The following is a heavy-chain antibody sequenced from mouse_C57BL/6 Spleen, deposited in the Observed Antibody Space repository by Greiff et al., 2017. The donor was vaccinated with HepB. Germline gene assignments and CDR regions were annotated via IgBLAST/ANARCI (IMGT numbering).Heavy chain of an antibody. D-gene: IGHD1-1*01. CDR1: GYTFTSYT. J-gene: IGHJ2*01. Sequence: QVQLKQSGAELARPGASVKMSCKASGYTFTSYTMHWVKQRPGQGLEWIGYINPSSGYTKYNQKFKDKATLTADKSSSTAYMQLSSLTSEDSAVYYCARGDYYGSSYGGYFDYWGQGTTLTVSS. CDR3: ARGDYYGSSYGGYFDY. V-gene: IGHV1-4*01. CDR2: INPSSGYT.